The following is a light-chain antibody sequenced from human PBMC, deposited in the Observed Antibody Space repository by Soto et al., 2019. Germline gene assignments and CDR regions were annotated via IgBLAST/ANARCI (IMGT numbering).Light chain of an antibody. V-gene: IGKV3-11*01. CDR1: QSVSSY. CDR2: DAS. Sequence: EIVLTQSPATLSLSPGERATLSCRASQSVSSYLAWYQQKPGQAPRLLIYDASNRATGIPARFSGSGSGTDFTLTISSLEPEDVAVYYCQQRSNWPVITFGQGTRLEIK. J-gene: IGKJ5*01. CDR3: QQRSNWPVIT.